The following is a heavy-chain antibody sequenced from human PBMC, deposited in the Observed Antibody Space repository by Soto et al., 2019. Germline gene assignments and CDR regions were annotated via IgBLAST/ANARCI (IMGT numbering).Heavy chain of an antibody. J-gene: IGHJ4*02. CDR1: GFTFSSYG. V-gene: IGHV3-30*18. Sequence: VQLLESGGGLVQPGGSLRLSCVASGFTFSSYGMHWVRQAPGKGLEWVAVISYDGSNKYYADSVKGRFTISRDNSKNTLYLQMNSLRAEDTAVYYCAKVLNYGEDYWGQGTLVTVSS. CDR3: AKVLNYGEDY. CDR2: ISYDGSNK. D-gene: IGHD1-7*01.